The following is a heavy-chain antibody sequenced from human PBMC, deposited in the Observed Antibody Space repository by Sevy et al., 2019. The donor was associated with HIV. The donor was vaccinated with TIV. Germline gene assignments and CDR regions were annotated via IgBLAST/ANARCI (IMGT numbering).Heavy chain of an antibody. CDR2: ISYDGSVK. J-gene: IGHJ4*02. Sequence: GGSLRLSCAASGFSFNGYAMHWVRQAPGKGLEWLAVISYDGSVKYYTESVKGRFTISRDNPKNTLFLQLNGLRPEDTAVYYCVREGRNYEYVWGTYHSGFRAQGTLVTVSS. CDR1: GFSFNGYA. V-gene: IGHV3-30*04. D-gene: IGHD3-16*02. CDR3: VREGRNYEYVWGTYHSGF.